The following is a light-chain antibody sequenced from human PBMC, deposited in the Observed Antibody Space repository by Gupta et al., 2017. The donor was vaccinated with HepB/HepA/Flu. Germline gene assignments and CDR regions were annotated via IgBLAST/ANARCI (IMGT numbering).Light chain of an antibody. CDR2: GAS. J-gene: IGKJ1*01. V-gene: IGKV3-15*01. Sequence: EIVLTQSPASLSVSPGERATLSCRASQSVSSNLAWYQQKPGQAPRLLIYGASTRATGIPARFSGRGSGTEFTLTISSLQSEDFAVYYCQQYNDWPPTFGQGTKVEI. CDR1: QSVSSN. CDR3: QQYNDWPPT.